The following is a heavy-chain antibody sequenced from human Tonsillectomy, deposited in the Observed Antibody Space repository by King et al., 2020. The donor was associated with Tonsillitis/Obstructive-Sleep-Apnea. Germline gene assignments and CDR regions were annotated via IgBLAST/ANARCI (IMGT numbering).Heavy chain of an antibody. D-gene: IGHD3-10*01. CDR3: AGGIPITIVRGVINADF. V-gene: IGHV4-34*01. CDR2: INHGGST. CDR1: GGSFSKYY. Sequence: VQLQQWGAGLLKPSETLSLTCAVYGGSFSKYYWNWIRQPPGKGLEWIGEINHGGSTNYNPSLKSRAPISVDTSKNQFSLRLTSVTAADTAVYFCAGGIPITIVRGVINADFWGQGTLVTVSS. J-gene: IGHJ4*02.